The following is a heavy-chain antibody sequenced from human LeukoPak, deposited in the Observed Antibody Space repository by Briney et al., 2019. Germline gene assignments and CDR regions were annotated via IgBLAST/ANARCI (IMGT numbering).Heavy chain of an antibody. CDR2: IIPIFGTA. J-gene: IGHJ3*02. CDR3: AREHSSSSIAFDI. D-gene: IGHD6-6*01. Sequence: ASVKVSCKASGGTFSSYAISWVRQAPGQGLEWMGGIIPIFGTANYAQKFQGRVTITTDESTSTAYMELSSLRSEDTAVYYCAREHSSSSIAFDIWGQGTMVTVSS. V-gene: IGHV1-69*05. CDR1: GGTFSSYA.